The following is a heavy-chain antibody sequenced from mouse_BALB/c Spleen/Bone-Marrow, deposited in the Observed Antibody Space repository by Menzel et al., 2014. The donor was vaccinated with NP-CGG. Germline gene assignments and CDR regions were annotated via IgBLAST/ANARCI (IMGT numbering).Heavy chain of an antibody. CDR2: ISNKANGYTT. V-gene: IGHV7-3*02. CDR1: GFTFTDYY. Sequence: DVKLVESGGGLVQPGGSLRLSRATSGFTFTDYYMNWVRQPPGKALEWLGFISNKANGYTTEYSASVKGRFTISRDNSQSILYLQMNTLRAEDSATYYCARDKGGILFDYWGQGTTLTVSS. CDR3: ARDKGGILFDY. D-gene: IGHD1-1*02. J-gene: IGHJ2*01.